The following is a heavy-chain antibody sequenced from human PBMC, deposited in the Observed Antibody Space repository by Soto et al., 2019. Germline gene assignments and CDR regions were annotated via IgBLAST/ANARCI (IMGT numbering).Heavy chain of an antibody. J-gene: IGHJ5*02. V-gene: IGHV1-69*13. CDR2: IIPIFGTA. CDR1: GGTFSSYA. Sequence: SVKVSCKASGGTFSSYAISWVRQAPGQGLEWMGGIIPIFGTANYAQKFQGRVTITADESTSTAYMELSSLRSEDTAVYYCARGAAAAPPTGWFDPWGQGTLVTVSS. D-gene: IGHD6-13*01. CDR3: ARGAAAAPPTGWFDP.